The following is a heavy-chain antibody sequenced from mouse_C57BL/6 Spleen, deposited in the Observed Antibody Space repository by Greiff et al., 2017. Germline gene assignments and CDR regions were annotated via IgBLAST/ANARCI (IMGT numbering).Heavy chain of an antibody. CDR2: IYPRDGST. J-gene: IGHJ1*03. D-gene: IGHD1-1*01. V-gene: IGHV1-85*01. CDR1: GYTFTSYD. Sequence: VKVVESGPELVKPGASVKLSCKASGYTFTSYDINWVKQRPGQGLEWIGWIYPRDGSTKYNEKFKGKATLTVDTSSSTAYMGLHSLTSEDSAVYFCARGGITTVVGYFDVWGTGTTVTVSS. CDR3: ARGGITTVVGYFDV.